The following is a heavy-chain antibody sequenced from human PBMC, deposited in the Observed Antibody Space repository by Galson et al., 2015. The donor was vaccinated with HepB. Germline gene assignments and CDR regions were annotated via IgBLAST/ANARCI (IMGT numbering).Heavy chain of an antibody. D-gene: IGHD5-24*01. CDR3: TTGGERWLQFPFDY. Sequence: SLRLSCAASGFTFSNAWMSWVRQAPGKGLEWVGRIKSKTDGGTTDYAAPVKGRFTISRDDSKNTLYLQMNSLKTEDTAVYYCTTGGERWLQFPFDYWGQGTLVTVSS. CDR2: IKSKTDGGTT. V-gene: IGHV3-15*01. J-gene: IGHJ4*02. CDR1: GFTFSNAW.